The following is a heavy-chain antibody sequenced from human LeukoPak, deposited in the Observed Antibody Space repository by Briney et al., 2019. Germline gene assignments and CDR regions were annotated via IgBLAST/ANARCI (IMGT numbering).Heavy chain of an antibody. D-gene: IGHD1-26*01. CDR2: IYPGDSDT. J-gene: IGHJ5*02. CDR3: ARHRREGATLSWFDP. V-gene: IGHV5-51*01. CDR1: GYSFSNYW. Sequence: GESLKISCSGSGYSFSNYWIAWVRQVPGEGLEWMGIIYPGDSDTRYSPSFQGQVTISADKSISTAYLQWSSLKASDTAMYYCARHRREGATLSWFDPWGQRTLVTVSS.